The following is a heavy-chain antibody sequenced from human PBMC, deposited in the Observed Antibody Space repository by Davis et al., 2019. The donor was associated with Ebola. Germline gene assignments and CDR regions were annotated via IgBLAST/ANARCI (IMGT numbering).Heavy chain of an antibody. J-gene: IGHJ4*02. CDR3: ARVIAQVDY. V-gene: IGHV1-69*04. Sequence: AASVKVSCKASGGTFSSYAISWVRQAPGQGLEWMGRIIPILGIANYAQKFQGRVTITADKSTSTAYMELSSLRSEDTAVCYCARVIAQVDYWGQGTLVTVSS. CDR1: GGTFSSYA. CDR2: IIPILGIA. D-gene: IGHD2/OR15-2a*01.